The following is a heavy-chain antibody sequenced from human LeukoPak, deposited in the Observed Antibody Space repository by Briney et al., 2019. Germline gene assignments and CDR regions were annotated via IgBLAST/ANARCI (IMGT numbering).Heavy chain of an antibody. J-gene: IGHJ3*02. Sequence: GSSVKVSCKASRGTFSSYAISWVRQAPGQGLEWMGGIIPIFGTANYAQKFQGRVTITADKSTSTAYMELSSLRSEDTAVYYCAREWLQNDAFDIWGQGTMVTVSS. CDR2: IIPIFGTA. V-gene: IGHV1-69*06. CDR3: AREWLQNDAFDI. CDR1: RGTFSSYA. D-gene: IGHD5-18*01.